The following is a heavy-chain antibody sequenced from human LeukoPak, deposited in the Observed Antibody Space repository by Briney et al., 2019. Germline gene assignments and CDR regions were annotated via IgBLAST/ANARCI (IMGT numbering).Heavy chain of an antibody. CDR2: ISSSSSTI. CDR1: GFTFSSYS. J-gene: IGHJ4*02. CDR3: ASLDGRGYCSSISCYGNY. Sequence: GGSLRLSCAASGFTFSSYSMNWVRQAPGKGLEWVSYISSSSSTIYYADSVKGRFTISRDNAKNSLYLQMNSLRAEDTAVYYCASLDGRGYCSSISCYGNYWGQGTLVTVSS. V-gene: IGHV3-48*04. D-gene: IGHD2-2*01.